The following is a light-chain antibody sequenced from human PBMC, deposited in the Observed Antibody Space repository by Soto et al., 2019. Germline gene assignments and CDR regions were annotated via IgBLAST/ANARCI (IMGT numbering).Light chain of an antibody. J-gene: IGKJ5*01. V-gene: IGKV3-15*01. Sequence: EIVLTQSPGTLSFSAGERATLSCKTSQSVSSNLAWYQQKPGQAPRLLIYGASTRATGIPARFSGSGSGTEFTLTISSLQSEDFAVYYCQQYNNWPPITFGQGTRLEL. CDR1: QSVSSN. CDR3: QQYNNWPPIT. CDR2: GAS.